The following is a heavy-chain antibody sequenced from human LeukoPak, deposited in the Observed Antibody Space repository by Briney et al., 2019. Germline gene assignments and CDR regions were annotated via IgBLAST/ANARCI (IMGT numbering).Heavy chain of an antibody. D-gene: IGHD3-22*01. CDR3: ASEYYDSSGYYYQVYYYYGMDV. V-gene: IGHV4-39*01. J-gene: IGHJ6*02. CDR2: IYYSGST. Sequence: WVRQAPGKGLEWIGSIYYSGSTYYNPSLKSRVTISVDTSKNQFSLKLSSVTAADTAVYYCASEYYDSSGYYYQVYYYYGMDVWGQGTTVTVSS.